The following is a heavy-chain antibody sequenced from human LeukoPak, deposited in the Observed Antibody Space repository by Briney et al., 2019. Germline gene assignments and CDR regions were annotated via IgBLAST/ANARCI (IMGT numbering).Heavy chain of an antibody. Sequence: WASVKVSCKASGYTFTGYYMHWVGQAPGQGLEWMGWINPNSGGTNYAQKFQGRVTMTRDTSISTAYMELSRLRSDDTAVYYCASGSIVGATSDAFDIWGQGTMVTVSS. J-gene: IGHJ3*02. D-gene: IGHD1-26*01. CDR2: INPNSGGT. V-gene: IGHV1-2*02. CDR1: GYTFTGYY. CDR3: ASGSIVGATSDAFDI.